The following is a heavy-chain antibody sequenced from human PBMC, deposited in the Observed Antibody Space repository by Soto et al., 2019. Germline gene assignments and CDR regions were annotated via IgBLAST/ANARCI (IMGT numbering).Heavy chain of an antibody. CDR1: GGTFSSYT. CDR3: ATRDIGSYYYYYGMDV. D-gene: IGHD5-12*01. Sequence: ASVKVSCKASGGTFSSYTISWVRQAPGQGLEWMGRIIPILGIANYAQKFQGRVTITADKSTSTAYMELSSLRSEDTAVYYCATRDIGSYYYYYGMDVWGQGTTVTVSS. V-gene: IGHV1-69*02. J-gene: IGHJ6*02. CDR2: IIPILGIA.